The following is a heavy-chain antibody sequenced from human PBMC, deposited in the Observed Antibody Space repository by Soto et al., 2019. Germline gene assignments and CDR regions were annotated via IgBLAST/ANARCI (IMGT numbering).Heavy chain of an antibody. V-gene: IGHV1-18*01. D-gene: IGHD4-17*01. CDR1: GYTFTRYG. J-gene: IGHJ4*02. CDR2: ISGYNENP. CDR3: ARDIHGDYPDY. Sequence: QVQLVQSGAEVKKPGASVKVSCKASGYTFTRYGFSWVRQAPGQRLEWMGWISGYNENPNYAQKFQGRVTMTTDTSTSTAHMELRSLRSDDTALYYCARDIHGDYPDYWGQGTRVTVSS.